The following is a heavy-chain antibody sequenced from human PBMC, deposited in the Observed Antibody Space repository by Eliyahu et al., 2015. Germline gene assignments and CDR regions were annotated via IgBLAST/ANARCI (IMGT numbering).Heavy chain of an antibody. D-gene: IGHD6-19*01. J-gene: IGHJ4*02. V-gene: IGHV3-9*01. CDR1: GFTFDDYA. Sequence: EVQLVESGGGLVQPGRSLRLSCAASGFTFDDYAMHXVRQAPGKGLEWVSGISWNSGSIGYADSVKGRFTISRDNAKNSLYLQMNSLRAEDTALYYCAKDIGTVAGTGIFDYWGQGTLVTVSS. CDR2: ISWNSGSI. CDR3: AKDIGTVAGTGIFDY.